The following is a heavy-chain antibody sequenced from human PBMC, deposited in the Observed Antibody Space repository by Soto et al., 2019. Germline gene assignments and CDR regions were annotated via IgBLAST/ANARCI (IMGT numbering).Heavy chain of an antibody. V-gene: IGHV5-51*01. J-gene: IGHJ4*02. CDR2: IYPGDSDT. CDR1: EYSFTSYW. CDR3: AIGLEYPDY. D-gene: IGHD1-1*01. Sequence: PXESLNISLKGSEYSFTSYWIGLVRQMPGKGLEWMGIIYPGDSDTRYSPSFQGQVTISADKSIRTAYLQWSSLKASDTAMYYCAIGLEYPDYWGQGTLVTVSS.